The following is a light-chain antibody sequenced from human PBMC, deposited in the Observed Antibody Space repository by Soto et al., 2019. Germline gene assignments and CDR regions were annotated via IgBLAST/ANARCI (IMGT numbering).Light chain of an antibody. CDR1: HSVNSH. CDR2: GAS. Sequence: MMMTQSPATLSVSPGARVTLSCRTSHSVNSHVAWYQQKPGQAPSLLLYGASTRATGIPVRFSGSGFGTEFTLTISSLQSEDFAVDYCQQYKNWPLFGQGTRLEIK. CDR3: QQYKNWPL. J-gene: IGKJ5*01. V-gene: IGKV3-15*01.